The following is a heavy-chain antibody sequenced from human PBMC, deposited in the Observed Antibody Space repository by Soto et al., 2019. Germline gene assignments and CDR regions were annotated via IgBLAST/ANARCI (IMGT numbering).Heavy chain of an antibody. V-gene: IGHV1-2*06. CDR3: AREISYGGGSFTLGL. CDR1: GYFFTYHY. CDR2: INPNNGDT. D-gene: IGHD5-18*01. J-gene: IGHJ4*02. Sequence: QVQLVQSGAEVEKPEASVKVSCKTSGYFFTYHYIHWVRLAPGRGLEWMGRINPNNGDTNSPQKFQARVTMTSDLSISTGSLETSVLRSDDTALHCCAREISYGGGSFTLGLWGQGTLVTVSS.